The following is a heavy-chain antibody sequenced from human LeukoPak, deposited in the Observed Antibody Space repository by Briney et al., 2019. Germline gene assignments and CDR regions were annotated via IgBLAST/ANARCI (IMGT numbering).Heavy chain of an antibody. CDR2: ISGSGGST. Sequence: GGSLRLSCAASGFTFSSYGMSWVRQAPGKGLEWVSAISGSGGSTYYADSVKGRFTISRDNSKNTLYLQMNSLRAEDTAVYYCAPDYGSGSLDYWGQGTLVTVSS. D-gene: IGHD3-10*01. V-gene: IGHV3-23*01. CDR3: APDYGSGSLDY. J-gene: IGHJ4*02. CDR1: GFTFSSYG.